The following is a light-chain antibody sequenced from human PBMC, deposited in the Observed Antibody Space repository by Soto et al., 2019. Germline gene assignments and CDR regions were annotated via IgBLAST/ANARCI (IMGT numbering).Light chain of an antibody. CDR3: QQYGSSPWT. V-gene: IGKV3-20*01. CDR1: QTIRSNY. CDR2: GAS. J-gene: IGKJ1*01. Sequence: ETVLTQSPGTLSLSPGERATLSCRASQTIRSNYLAWYRQTPGQAPRLLIYGASNRATGIADRFSGSGSGTDFTLLISRLEPEDFELYYCQQYGSSPWTFGQGTKEEIK.